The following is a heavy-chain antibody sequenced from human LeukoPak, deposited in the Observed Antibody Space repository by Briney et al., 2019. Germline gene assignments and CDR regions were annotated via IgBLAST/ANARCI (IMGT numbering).Heavy chain of an antibody. CDR1: GGSISSYY. J-gene: IGHJ5*02. CDR2: IYTSGST. D-gene: IGHD5-18*01. Sequence: SETLSVTCTVSGGSISSYYWSWIRQPAGKGLEGIGRIYTSGSTNYNPSLKSRVTMSVDTSKNQYSLKLSSVTAADTAVYYCARDDSYGYNWFDPWGQGTLVTVSS. V-gene: IGHV4-4*07. CDR3: ARDDSYGYNWFDP.